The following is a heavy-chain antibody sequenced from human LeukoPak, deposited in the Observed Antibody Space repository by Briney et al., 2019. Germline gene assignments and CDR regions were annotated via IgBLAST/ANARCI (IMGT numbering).Heavy chain of an antibody. V-gene: IGHV3-66*01. CDR1: GFTVSSNY. D-gene: IGHD6-19*01. Sequence: GGSLRLSCAASGFTVSSNYMSWVRQAPGKGLEWVSVIYSGGSTYYADSVKGRFTISRDNSKNTLYLQMSSLRAEDTAVYYCVKERYSSGWSDSFDYWGQGSLVTVSS. CDR2: IYSGGST. J-gene: IGHJ4*02. CDR3: VKERYSSGWSDSFDY.